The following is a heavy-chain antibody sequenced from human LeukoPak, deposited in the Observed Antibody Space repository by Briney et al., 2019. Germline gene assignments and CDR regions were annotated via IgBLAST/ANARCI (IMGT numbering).Heavy chain of an antibody. CDR1: GFPFNHYG. CDR2: IWSDGTNQ. CDR3: AKDAQRGFDCRNSLKD. Sequence: PGGSLRLSCDASGFPFNHYGLHWVRQAPGKGLEGVAVIWSDGTNQYYADSVRGRFTISRDNFKKTVSLQMNSLRAEDTGVYYCAKDAQRGFDCRNSLKDWGQVSLVTVSS. V-gene: IGHV3-33*06. D-gene: IGHD4-11*01. J-gene: IGHJ4*02.